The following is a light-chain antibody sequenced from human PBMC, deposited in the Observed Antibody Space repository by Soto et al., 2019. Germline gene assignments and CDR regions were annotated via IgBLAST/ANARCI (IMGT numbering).Light chain of an antibody. Sequence: EVELTQSPGTLSLSPVERASLSWIASQSVSSSHLAWYQQKRGQAPRLLIYDTSTRATGIPDRFSGSGSGTDFTLTISRLEPEDFAVYHCQQYGASPWTFGQGTKVDIK. CDR1: QSVSSSH. J-gene: IGKJ1*01. V-gene: IGKV3-20*01. CDR3: QQYGASPWT. CDR2: DTS.